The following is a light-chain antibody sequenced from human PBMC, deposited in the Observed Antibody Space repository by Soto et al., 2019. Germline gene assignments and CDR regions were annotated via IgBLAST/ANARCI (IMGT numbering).Light chain of an antibody. J-gene: IGLJ2*01. CDR2: RDH. Sequence: QSVLTQPPSASGTPGQRVTISCSGSRYNIGSNTVNWYQQVPGTAPKLLIHRDHQRPSGVPDRFSGSKSGTSASLPISGLQSEDEADYYCAAWDDSLNGYVVFGGGTKLTVL. CDR3: AAWDDSLNGYVV. CDR1: RYNIGSNT. V-gene: IGLV1-44*01.